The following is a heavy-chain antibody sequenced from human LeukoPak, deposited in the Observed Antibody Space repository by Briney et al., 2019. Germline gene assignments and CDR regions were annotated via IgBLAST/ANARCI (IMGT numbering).Heavy chain of an antibody. CDR1: GFTFSSYG. CDR2: IWYDGSHE. CDR3: ARGRGAGYSSGYFPFYFDY. J-gene: IGHJ4*02. V-gene: IGHV3-33*01. D-gene: IGHD6-19*01. Sequence: GRSLRLSCAASGFTFSSYGMHWVRHAPATGLEFVDLIWYDGSHEYSADSVKGRFTISRDNSKHTLYLQMNSLRAEDTAVYYCARGRGAGYSSGYFPFYFDYWGQGTLVTVSS.